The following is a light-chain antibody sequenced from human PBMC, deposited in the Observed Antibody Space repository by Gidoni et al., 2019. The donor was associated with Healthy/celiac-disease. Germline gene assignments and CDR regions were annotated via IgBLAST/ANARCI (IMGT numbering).Light chain of an antibody. Sequence: DIVMTQSPDSLAVYLGERATINCKSSQSVLYSSNNKNYLAGYQQKPGQPPKLLIYWAFTRESGVPERFSGSGSGTDFTLTISSLQAEDVAVYYCQQYYSTPWTFGQGSKVEIK. CDR2: WAF. V-gene: IGKV4-1*01. CDR1: QSVLYSSNNKNY. CDR3: QQYYSTPWT. J-gene: IGKJ1*01.